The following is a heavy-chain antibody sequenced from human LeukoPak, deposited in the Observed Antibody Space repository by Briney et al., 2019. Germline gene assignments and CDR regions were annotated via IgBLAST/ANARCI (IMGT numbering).Heavy chain of an antibody. V-gene: IGHV1-69*13. CDR2: FVPILGTP. J-gene: IGHJ6*02. Sequence: GASVTVSCKTSGGIFRSYGLNWVRQAPGQGLEWMGGFVPILGTPKYAQNLQGRVTITADESTSTGYMELSSLRYEDTAVYYCARGLYCSSSTSCYDYGMDVWGQGTTVTVSS. CDR3: ARGLYCSSSTSCYDYGMDV. CDR1: GGIFRSYG. D-gene: IGHD2-2*01.